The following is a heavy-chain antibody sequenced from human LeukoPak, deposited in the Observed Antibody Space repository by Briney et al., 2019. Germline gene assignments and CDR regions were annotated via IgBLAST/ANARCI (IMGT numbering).Heavy chain of an antibody. V-gene: IGHV3-21*01. Sequence: GGSLRLSCAASGFTFSSYSMNWVRQAPGKGLEWVSSISSSSSYIYYADSVKGRFTISRDNAKNSLYLQMNSLRAEDTAVYYCARDGCSSTSCHNFQHWGQGTLVTVSS. CDR3: ARDGCSSTSCHNFQH. J-gene: IGHJ1*01. D-gene: IGHD2-2*01. CDR1: GFTFSSYS. CDR2: ISSSSSYI.